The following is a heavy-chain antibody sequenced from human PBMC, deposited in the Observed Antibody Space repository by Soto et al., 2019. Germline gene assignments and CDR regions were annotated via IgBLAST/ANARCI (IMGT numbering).Heavy chain of an antibody. CDR1: GRTFSSYA. CDR3: AVVVVAATHPSYDY. Sequence: SVKVSFKASGRTFSSYAISWVRQAPGQGLEWMGGIIPIFGTANYAQKFQGRVTITADESTSTAYMDLSSLRSEDTAVYYCAVVVVAATHPSYDYWGQGTLVTVSS. J-gene: IGHJ4*02. D-gene: IGHD2-15*01. V-gene: IGHV1-69*13. CDR2: IIPIFGTA.